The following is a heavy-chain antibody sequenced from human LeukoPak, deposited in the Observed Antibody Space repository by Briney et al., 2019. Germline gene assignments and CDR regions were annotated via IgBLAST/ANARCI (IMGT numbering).Heavy chain of an antibody. J-gene: IGHJ3*02. CDR1: GYTFTSYG. D-gene: IGHD1-26*01. CDR2: ISAYNGNT. V-gene: IGHV1-18*01. Sequence: ASVKVSCKASGYTFTSYGISWVRQAPGQGLEWMGWISAYNGNTNYAQKLQGRVTMTTDTSTSTAYMELRSLRSDDTAVYYCARAIGYYNESPRDAFDIWGQGTMVTVSS. CDR3: ARAIGYYNESPRDAFDI.